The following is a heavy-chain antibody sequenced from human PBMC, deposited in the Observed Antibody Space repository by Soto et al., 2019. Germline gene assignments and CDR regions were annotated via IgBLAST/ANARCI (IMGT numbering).Heavy chain of an antibody. CDR3: ARDNLQWLVRGNWYDP. Sequence: PVGSLRLSCAASGFTFSSYSMNWVRQAPGKGLEWVSYISSSSSTIYYADSVKGRFTISRDNAKNSLYLQMNSLRDEDTAVYYCARDNLQWLVRGNWYDPWGQGTLVTVSS. J-gene: IGHJ5*02. D-gene: IGHD6-19*01. CDR2: ISSSSSTI. CDR1: GFTFSSYS. V-gene: IGHV3-48*02.